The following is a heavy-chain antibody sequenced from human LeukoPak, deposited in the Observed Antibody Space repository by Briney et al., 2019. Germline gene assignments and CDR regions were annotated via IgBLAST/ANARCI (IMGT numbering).Heavy chain of an antibody. CDR3: ARRRDFSSGYYNWYFDY. Sequence: GESLKISCKGSGYSFTSYWIGWVRQMPGKGLEWMGSIDPGDSDTRYSPSFQGQVTISADKSISTAYLQWSSLKASDTAMYYCARRRDFSSGYYNWYFDYWGQGTLVTVSS. D-gene: IGHD3-3*01. CDR2: IDPGDSDT. J-gene: IGHJ4*02. CDR1: GYSFTSYW. V-gene: IGHV5-51*01.